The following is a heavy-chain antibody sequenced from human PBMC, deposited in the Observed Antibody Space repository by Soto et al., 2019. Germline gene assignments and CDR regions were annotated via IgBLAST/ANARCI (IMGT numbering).Heavy chain of an antibody. Sequence: GGSLRLSCAASGFPFSNAWMSWVRQSPGKGLEWVGRIKSKTDGGTTDYAAPVKGRFTISRDDSKNTLYLQMNSMKTEDTDVYYCTNDPLMITFGGVIVHADAFDIWGQGTMVTF. CDR3: TNDPLMITFGGVIVHADAFDI. CDR2: IKSKTDGGTT. D-gene: IGHD3-16*02. J-gene: IGHJ3*02. CDR1: GFPFSNAW. V-gene: IGHV3-15*01.